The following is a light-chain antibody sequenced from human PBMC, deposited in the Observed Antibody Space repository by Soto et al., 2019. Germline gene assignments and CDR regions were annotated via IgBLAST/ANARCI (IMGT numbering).Light chain of an antibody. CDR2: DAS. CDR3: QHYDSLPIT. Sequence: EIVLTQSPATLSVSPGERATLSCRASQSVSNNLTWYQQKPGQAPRLLIYDASTRATGVADRFSGSGSGTDFTLTISRLEPEDFAVFYCQHYDSLPITFGQGTRLEI. CDR1: QSVSNN. J-gene: IGKJ5*01. V-gene: IGKV3-15*01.